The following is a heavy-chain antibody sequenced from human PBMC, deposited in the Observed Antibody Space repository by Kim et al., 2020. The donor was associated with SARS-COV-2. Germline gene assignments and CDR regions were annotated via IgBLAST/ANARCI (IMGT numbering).Heavy chain of an antibody. CDR2: ISYDGSNK. CDR3: ARASGTGMDV. Sequence: GGSLRLSCAASGFTFSSYAMHWVRQAPGKGLEWVAVISYDGSNKYYADSVKGRFTIARDNSKNTLYLQMNSLRAEDTAVYYCARASGTGMDVWGQGTTVTVSS. V-gene: IGHV3-30*04. CDR1: GFTFSSYA. J-gene: IGHJ6*02. D-gene: IGHD3-10*01.